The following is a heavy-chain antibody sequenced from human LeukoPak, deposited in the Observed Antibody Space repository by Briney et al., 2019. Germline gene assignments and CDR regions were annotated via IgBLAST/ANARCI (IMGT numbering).Heavy chain of an antibody. J-gene: IGHJ2*01. CDR2: ISWNSGKI. Sequence: GGSLRLSCAASGFTFDEYAMHWVRQAPGKGLEWVSGISWNSGKIDYADSVKGRFTISRDNAKNSLYLQMSSLRTEDMALYYCAKAYGDYEGWYFDLWGRGTLVTVSS. CDR3: AKAYGDYEGWYFDL. CDR1: GFTFDEYA. V-gene: IGHV3-9*03. D-gene: IGHD4-17*01.